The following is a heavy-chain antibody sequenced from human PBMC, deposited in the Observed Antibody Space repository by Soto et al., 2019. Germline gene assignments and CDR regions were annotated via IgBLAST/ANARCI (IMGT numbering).Heavy chain of an antibody. D-gene: IGHD6-13*01. CDR2: ISSNSAYI. J-gene: IGHJ5*02. CDR1: GFTFRSFT. CDR3: MTDAPRNSSARGWLHP. Sequence: GGSLRLSCAASGFTFRSFTMNWVRQAPGKGLEWVSTISSNSAYIYYTDALRGRFTISRDNAKNSLHPQMNSLRAEDTAVNYCMTDAPRNSSARGWLHPWGPGTLVTVYS. V-gene: IGHV3-21*01.